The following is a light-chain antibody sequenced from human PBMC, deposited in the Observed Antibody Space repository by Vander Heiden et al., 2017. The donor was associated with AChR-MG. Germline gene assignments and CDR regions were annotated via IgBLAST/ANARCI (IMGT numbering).Light chain of an antibody. CDR1: QSVSSN. CDR3: QQYDNWPRT. CDR2: GAS. V-gene: IGKV3-15*01. Sequence: EIVMTQSPGTLSVSPGERATLPCRASQSVSSNLAWYQQKPGQAPRLLIYGASTRATGIPARFSGSGSGTEFTLIISSLQSEDFAVYYCQQYDNWPRTFGQGTKVEIK. J-gene: IGKJ1*01.